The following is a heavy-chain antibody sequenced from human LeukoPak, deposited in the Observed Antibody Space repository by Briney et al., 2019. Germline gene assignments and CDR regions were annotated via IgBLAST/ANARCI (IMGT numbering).Heavy chain of an antibody. CDR1: GYTFTSYG. J-gene: IGHJ6*02. CDR2: INPSGGST. Sequence: ASVEVSCKASGYTFTSYGISWVRQAPGQGLEWMGIINPSGGSTGYAQKFQGRVTMTRDTSTSTVYMELSSLRSEDTAVYYCARDMKTTVTSRDYYYYGMDVWGQGTTVTVSS. D-gene: IGHD4-17*01. V-gene: IGHV1-46*01. CDR3: ARDMKTTVTSRDYYYYGMDV.